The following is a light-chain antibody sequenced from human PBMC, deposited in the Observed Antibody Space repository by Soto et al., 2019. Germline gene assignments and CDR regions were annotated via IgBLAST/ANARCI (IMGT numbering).Light chain of an antibody. CDR2: DAS. CDR3: QQRRTWPLT. J-gene: IGKJ4*01. CDR1: QSVKSY. V-gene: IGKV3-11*01. Sequence: EVVLTQTPATLSLSPGERATLSCRASQSVKSYLVWYQQKPGQTPRHLIYDASNRDTGIPARFSGSGSETDFTLTISSLEPEAFAVYYCQQRRTWPLTFGGGTRVEIK.